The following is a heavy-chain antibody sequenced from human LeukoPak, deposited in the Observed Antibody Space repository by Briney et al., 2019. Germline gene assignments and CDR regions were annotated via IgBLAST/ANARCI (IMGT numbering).Heavy chain of an antibody. Sequence: PGRSLRLSCAASGSTFSNYAMHWVRQAPGKGLVWVSRLNTDGSDTRYADSVQGRFTISRDNAKNTLYMQMNSLRAEDTAVYYCARSEAVAWSFDLWGRGTLVTVSS. V-gene: IGHV3-74*01. CDR2: LNTDGSDT. J-gene: IGHJ2*01. CDR3: ARSEAVAWSFDL. D-gene: IGHD6-19*01. CDR1: GSTFSNYA.